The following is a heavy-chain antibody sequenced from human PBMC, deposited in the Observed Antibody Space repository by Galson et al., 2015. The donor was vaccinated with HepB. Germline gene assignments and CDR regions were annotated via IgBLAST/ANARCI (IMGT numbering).Heavy chain of an antibody. D-gene: IGHD3-3*01. V-gene: IGHV3-33*05. CDR3: ARGGYGNYDVLE. CDR1: GFIFSSYG. J-gene: IGHJ4*02. CDR2: ISYDGSPK. Sequence: FLRLSCAASGFIFSSYGMLCVRQAPGKGLEWVALISYDGSPKYADSVEGRFTISRDNSKHTVYLQMNSLKVEDTAVYYCARGGYGNYDVLEWGQGTLVIVSS.